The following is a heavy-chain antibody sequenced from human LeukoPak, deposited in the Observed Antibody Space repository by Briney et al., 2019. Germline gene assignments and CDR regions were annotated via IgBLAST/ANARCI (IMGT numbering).Heavy chain of an antibody. CDR2: INPNSGGT. CDR1: GYTFTGYY. CDR3: ARSYCSGGSCYVVSGNY. J-gene: IGHJ4*02. Sequence: ASVKVSCKASGYTFTGYYMHWVRQAPGQGLEWMGWINPNSGGTNYAQKFQGRVTMTRDTSISTAYMELSRLRSDDTAVYYCARSYCSGGSCYVVSGNYWGQGTLVTISS. V-gene: IGHV1-2*02. D-gene: IGHD2-15*01.